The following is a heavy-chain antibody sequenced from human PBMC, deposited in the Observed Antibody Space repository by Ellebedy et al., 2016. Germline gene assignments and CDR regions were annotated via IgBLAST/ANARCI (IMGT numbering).Heavy chain of an antibody. CDR2: ISRDGGLK. V-gene: IGHV3-7*01. Sequence: GGSLRLSCAASGFTFSNFAMTWVRQAPGKGLEWVANISRDGGLKQYVDSVKGRFTISRDNARNSLYLQMNSLRAEDTPVYYCARGGDGPLCSRDCLHDFDSWGQGTLVTVSS. CDR3: ARGGDGPLCSRDCLHDFDS. CDR1: GFTFSNFA. D-gene: IGHD2-21*02. J-gene: IGHJ4*02.